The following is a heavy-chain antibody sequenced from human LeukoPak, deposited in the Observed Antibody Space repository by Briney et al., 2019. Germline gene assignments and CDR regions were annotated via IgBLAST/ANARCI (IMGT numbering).Heavy chain of an antibody. CDR3: ARALALYQPLYGYYYYGMDV. D-gene: IGHD2-2*02. V-gene: IGHV3-30-3*01. CDR1: GFTFSSYA. Sequence: GGSLRLSCAASGFTFSSYAMHWGGKAPGKGLEWVAVISYEGSNKYYADSVKGRLPISSHNSKNTLHQQMNSLRDENTAVYYCARALALYQPLYGYYYYGMDVWGQGTTVTVSS. J-gene: IGHJ6*02. CDR2: ISYEGSNK.